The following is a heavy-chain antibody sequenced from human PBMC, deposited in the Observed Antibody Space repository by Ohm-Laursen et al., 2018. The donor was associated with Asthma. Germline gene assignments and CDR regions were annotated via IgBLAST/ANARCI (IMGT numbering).Heavy chain of an antibody. D-gene: IGHD1-26*01. Sequence: SLRLSCTASGFNFNSSAMHWVRQAPGKGLGWVAVIWYDGSNKYYADSVKGRFTISRDNARNSVYLQMNSLRAEDTALYYCARIGPEWELPGREYSLHHWGEGTLVTVSS. CDR3: ARIGPEWELPGREYSLHH. CDR1: GFNFNSSA. CDR2: IWYDGSNK. V-gene: IGHV3-33*08. J-gene: IGHJ1*01.